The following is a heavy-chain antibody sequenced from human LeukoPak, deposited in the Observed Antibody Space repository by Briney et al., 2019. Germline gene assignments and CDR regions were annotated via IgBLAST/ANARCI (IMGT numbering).Heavy chain of an antibody. V-gene: IGHV3-9*01. CDR2: ISWNSGSI. Sequence: SPRLSCAASGFTFSSYGMHWVRQAPGKGLEWVSGISWNSGSIGYADSVKGRFTISRDNAKNSLYLQMNSLRAEDTALYYCAKDIGIAAAGIFDYWGQGTLVTVSS. D-gene: IGHD6-13*01. J-gene: IGHJ4*02. CDR1: GFTFSSYG. CDR3: AKDIGIAAAGIFDY.